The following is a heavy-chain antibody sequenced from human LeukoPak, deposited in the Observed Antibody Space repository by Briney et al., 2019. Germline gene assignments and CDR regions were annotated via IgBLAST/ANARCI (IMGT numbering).Heavy chain of an antibody. CDR3: ATFGSDWSLDY. CDR1: GFTFSSYS. Sequence: GGSLRLSCAASGFTFSSYSMNWVRQAPGKGLEWVSSISSSSSYIYYADSVKGRFTISRDNAQNTLYLQMNSLRAEDTAVYYCATFGSDWSLDYWGQGTLVTVSS. V-gene: IGHV3-21*01. J-gene: IGHJ4*02. CDR2: ISSSSSYI. D-gene: IGHD6-19*01.